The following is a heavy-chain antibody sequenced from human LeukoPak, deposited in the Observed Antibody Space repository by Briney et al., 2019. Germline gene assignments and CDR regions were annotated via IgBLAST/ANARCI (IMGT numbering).Heavy chain of an antibody. CDR2: IYPGDSDT. J-gene: IGHJ3*02. D-gene: IGHD3-22*01. V-gene: IGHV5-51*01. Sequence: GESLKISCKGSGYSFTSYWIGWVRQMPGKGLEWMGIIYPGDSDTRYSPSFQGQVTISADKSISTAYLQWSSLKASDTAMYYCARTSMIVVVSDAFDIWGQGTMVTVSS. CDR1: GYSFTSYW. CDR3: ARTSMIVVVSDAFDI.